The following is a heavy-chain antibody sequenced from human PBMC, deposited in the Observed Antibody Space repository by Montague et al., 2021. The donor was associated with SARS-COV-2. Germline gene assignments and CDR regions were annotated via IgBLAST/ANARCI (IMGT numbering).Heavy chain of an antibody. V-gene: IGHV4-39*01. CDR2: IYYSGST. D-gene: IGHD3-10*01. Sequence: SETLSLTCPVSGGSISSSSNYWGWIRQPPGKGLEWIGSIYYSGSTYYNSSLKGRVTISVDTSKNQFSLKLNSVNAADTAVYYCARLVWFGELSSENWFDPWGQGTLVTVSS. CDR3: ARLVWFGELSSENWFDP. CDR1: GGSISSSSNY. J-gene: IGHJ5*02.